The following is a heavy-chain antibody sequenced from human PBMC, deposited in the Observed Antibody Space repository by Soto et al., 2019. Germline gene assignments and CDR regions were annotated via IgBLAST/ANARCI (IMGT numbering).Heavy chain of an antibody. V-gene: IGHV1-69*01. D-gene: IGHD6-19*01. CDR3: AMIHYSSGSDY. CDR2: IIPIFGTT. J-gene: IGHJ4*02. Sequence: QVQLVQSGAEVKKPGSSVKVSCQASGGTFSSYPLSWVRQAPGQGLEWMGGIIPIFGTTKYAQKFQGRVTIIVDESTTTAYMELSSLRSEDTAVYYCAMIHYSSGSDYWGQGTLVTVSS. CDR1: GGTFSSYP.